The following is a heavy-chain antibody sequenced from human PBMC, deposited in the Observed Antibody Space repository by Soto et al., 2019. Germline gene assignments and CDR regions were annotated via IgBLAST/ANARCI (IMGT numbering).Heavy chain of an antibody. D-gene: IGHD6-13*01. V-gene: IGHV3-23*01. Sequence: EVQLLESGGGLVQPGGSLRLSCAASGFTFSSYAMNWVRQAPGKGLEWVSVISGSDGSTYYADSVKGRFTISRENSKNPLNLQMNSLRAEDTDVYYCARRSSSWYFDYWGQGTLVTVSS. CDR2: ISGSDGST. J-gene: IGHJ4*02. CDR3: ARRSSSWYFDY. CDR1: GFTFSSYA.